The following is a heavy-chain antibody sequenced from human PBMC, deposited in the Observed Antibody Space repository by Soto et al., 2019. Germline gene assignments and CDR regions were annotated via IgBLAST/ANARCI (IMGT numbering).Heavy chain of an antibody. CDR2: IYYSGST. CDR1: GGSISSGGYY. V-gene: IGHV4-31*03. D-gene: IGHD3-22*01. J-gene: IGHJ4*02. Sequence: PSETLSLTCTVSGGSISSGGYYWSWIRQHPGKGLEWIGYIYYSGSTYYNPSLKSRVTISVDTSKNQFSLKLSSVTAADTAVYYCAREVNYYDSSGYLLYFDYWGQGTLVTVSS. CDR3: AREVNYYDSSGYLLYFDY.